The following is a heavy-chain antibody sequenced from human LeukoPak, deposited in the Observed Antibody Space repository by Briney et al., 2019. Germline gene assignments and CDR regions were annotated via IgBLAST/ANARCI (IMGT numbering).Heavy chain of an antibody. D-gene: IGHD2-2*01. Sequence: GGSLRLSCAASGFTFSNYAMSWVRQAPGKGLEWVSAISGSGGSTYYADSVKGRFTISRDNSKNTLYLQMNSLRAEDTAVYYCAKGVVPAAKDRLYYYYYYMDVWGKGTTVTVS. V-gene: IGHV3-23*01. J-gene: IGHJ6*03. CDR1: GFTFSNYA. CDR3: AKGVVPAAKDRLYYYYYYMDV. CDR2: ISGSGGST.